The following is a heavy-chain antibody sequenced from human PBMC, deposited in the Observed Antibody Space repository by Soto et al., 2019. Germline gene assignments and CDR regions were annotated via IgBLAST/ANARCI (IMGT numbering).Heavy chain of an antibody. D-gene: IGHD1-26*01. J-gene: IGHJ4*02. CDR3: VRQEWEPRALIFDY. CDR2: IYYSGST. CDR1: GGSISSSSYY. Sequence: SETLSLTCTVSGGSISSSSYYWGWIRQPPGKGLEWIGSIYYSGSTYYNPSLKSRVTISVDTSKNQFSLKLTSVTAADTAVYYCVRQEWEPRALIFDYWGQGTLVTVSS. V-gene: IGHV4-39*01.